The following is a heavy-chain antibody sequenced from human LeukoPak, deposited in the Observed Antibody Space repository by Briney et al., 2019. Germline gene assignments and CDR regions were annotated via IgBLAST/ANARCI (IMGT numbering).Heavy chain of an antibody. V-gene: IGHV1-18*01. J-gene: IGHJ6*02. CDR2: ISAYNGNT. CDR3: ARETTVTTHYYYYYGMDV. CDR1: GYTFTSYG. D-gene: IGHD4-17*01. Sequence: ASEKVSCKASGYTFTSYGISWVRQAPGQGLEWMGWISAYNGNTNYAQKLQGRVTMTTDTSTSTAYMELRSLRSDDTAVYYCARETTVTTHYYYYYGMDVWGQGTTVTVSS.